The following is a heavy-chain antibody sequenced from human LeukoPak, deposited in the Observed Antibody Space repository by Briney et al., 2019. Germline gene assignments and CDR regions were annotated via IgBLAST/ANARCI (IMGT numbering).Heavy chain of an antibody. CDR3: AKVVTAINYYYYYGMDV. Sequence: SGGSLRLSCAASGFTFSSYAMSWVRQAPGKGLEWVSAISGSGGSTYYADSVKGRFTISRDNSKNTLYLQMNSLRAEDTAVYYCAKVVTAINYYYYYGMDVWGQGTTVTVSS. V-gene: IGHV3-23*01. CDR2: ISGSGGST. J-gene: IGHJ6*02. D-gene: IGHD2-21*02. CDR1: GFTFSSYA.